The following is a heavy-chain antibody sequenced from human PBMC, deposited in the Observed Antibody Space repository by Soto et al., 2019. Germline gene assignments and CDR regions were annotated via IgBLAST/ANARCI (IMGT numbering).Heavy chain of an antibody. CDR3: ARYEGTIFGVAAPYYYYYGMDV. CDR2: INGSNGST. D-gene: IGHD3-3*01. Sequence: GASVKVSCKASGNTVPNYAIHWVRQAPGQRLEWMGRINGSNGSTSYAQKFQGRVTMTRDTSTSTVYMELSSLRSEDTAVYYCARYEGTIFGVAAPYYYYYGMDVWGQGTTVTVSS. J-gene: IGHJ6*02. V-gene: IGHV1-46*01. CDR1: GNTVPNYA.